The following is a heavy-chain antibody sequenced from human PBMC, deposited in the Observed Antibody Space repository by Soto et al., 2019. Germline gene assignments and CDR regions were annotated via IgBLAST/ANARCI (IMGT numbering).Heavy chain of an antibody. V-gene: IGHV3-33*01. J-gene: IGHJ4*02. CDR3: ARWGPDKVLDY. CDR1: GFTFSSHG. D-gene: IGHD3-16*01. Sequence: QVQLVESGGGVVQPGRSLRVSCAASGFTFSSHGMHWVRQAPGKGLEWVAVIWYDGSNKYYGESVKGRFIISRDNAKNTGDRQMNSLRAEDTAIYYCARWGPDKVLDYWGQGTLVTVSS. CDR2: IWYDGSNK.